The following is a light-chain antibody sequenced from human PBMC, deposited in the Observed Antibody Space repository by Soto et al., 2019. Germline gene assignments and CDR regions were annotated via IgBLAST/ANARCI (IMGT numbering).Light chain of an antibody. CDR2: SDD. V-gene: IGLV1-47*02. CDR1: SSNIETNF. Sequence: QSALTQPRSASGTPGQRVSISCSGSSSNIETNFVYWYQHLPGTAPKLLIYSDDQRPSGVPDRFSGSKSGTSASLAISGLRSEDEAEYYCSTWDGSQVIFGGGTKLTVL. J-gene: IGLJ2*01. CDR3: STWDGSQVI.